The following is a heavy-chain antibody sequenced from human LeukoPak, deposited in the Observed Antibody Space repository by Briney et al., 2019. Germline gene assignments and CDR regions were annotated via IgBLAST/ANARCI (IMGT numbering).Heavy chain of an antibody. CDR1: GFTFSNAW. Sequence: PGGSLRLSCAASGFTFSNAWMSWVRQAPGKGLEWVGRVKSKTDGVTPDYTAPVKGRFTISRDDSKSIAYLQMNSLKTEDTALYYCTRDPYCRSSSCYWGIDYWGQGTLVTVSS. CDR2: VKSKTDGVTP. CDR3: TRDPYCRSSSCYWGIDY. V-gene: IGHV3-15*01. J-gene: IGHJ4*02. D-gene: IGHD2-15*01.